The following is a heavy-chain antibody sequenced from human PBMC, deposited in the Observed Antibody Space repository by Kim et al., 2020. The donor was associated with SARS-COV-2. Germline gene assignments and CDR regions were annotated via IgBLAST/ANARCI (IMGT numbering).Heavy chain of an antibody. J-gene: IGHJ4*02. Sequence: SETLSLTCAVYGGSFSGYYWSWIRQPPGKGLEWIGEINHSGSTNYNPSLKSRVTISVDTSKNQFSLKLSSVTAADTAVYYCARVSGIVVVPAGWGQGTLV. CDR1: GGSFSGYY. V-gene: IGHV4-34*01. CDR2: INHSGST. D-gene: IGHD2-2*01. CDR3: ARVSGIVVVPAG.